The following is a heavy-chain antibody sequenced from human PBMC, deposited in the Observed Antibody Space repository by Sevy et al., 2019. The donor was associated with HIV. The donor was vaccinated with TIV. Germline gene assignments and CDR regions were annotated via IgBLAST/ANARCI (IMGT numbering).Heavy chain of an antibody. CDR1: GGTFSSYA. D-gene: IGHD3-3*01. Sequence: ASVKVSCKASGGTFSSYAISWVRQAPGQGLEWMGGIIPIFGTANYAQKFQGRVTITADESTSTAYMELSSLKSEDQAVHYCGRSTIVGVVIKYYYGMDVWGQGTTVTVSS. CDR3: GRSTIVGVVIKYYYGMDV. J-gene: IGHJ6*02. CDR2: IIPIFGTA. V-gene: IGHV1-69*13.